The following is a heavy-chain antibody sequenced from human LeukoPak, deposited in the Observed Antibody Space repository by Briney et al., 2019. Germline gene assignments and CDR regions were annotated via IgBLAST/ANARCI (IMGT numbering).Heavy chain of an antibody. CDR3: AGRGHRYSRD. CDR1: GDSVTSGY. Sequence: KPSETLSLTCTVSGDSVTSGYLSWIRQPPGKGLEWIGYIYDSGITDYNPSLKSRLTISVNPSTNQFSLNLSSVTAADTAVYYCAGRGHRYSRDWGQGILVTVSS. D-gene: IGHD2-15*01. J-gene: IGHJ1*01. CDR2: IYDSGIT. V-gene: IGHV4-4*09.